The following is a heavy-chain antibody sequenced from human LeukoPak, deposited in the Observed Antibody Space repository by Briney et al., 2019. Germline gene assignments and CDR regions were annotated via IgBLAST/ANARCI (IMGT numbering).Heavy chain of an antibody. CDR3: ANYYDSSGYPGAFDI. CDR2: ISGSGGST. D-gene: IGHD3-22*01. J-gene: IGHJ3*02. Sequence: GGSLRLSCAASGFTFSSYAMSWVRQAPGKGLEWVSAISGSGGSTYYADSVKGRFTISRDNSKNTLYLQMNSLRAEDTAVYHCANYYDSSGYPGAFDIWGQGTMVTVSS. CDR1: GFTFSSYA. V-gene: IGHV3-23*01.